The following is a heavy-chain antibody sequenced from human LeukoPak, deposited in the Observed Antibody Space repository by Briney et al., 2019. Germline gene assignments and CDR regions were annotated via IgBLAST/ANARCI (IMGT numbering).Heavy chain of an antibody. CDR1: GFTFSSYA. V-gene: IGHV3-23*01. J-gene: IGHJ4*02. Sequence: TGGSLRLSCAASGFTFSSYAMSWVRQAPGKGLEWVSVISGSGGNTYYADSVKGRFTISRDNSKNTLYLQMNSLRAEDTAVYYCAKDLTHSSSIDYWGQGTLVTVSS. CDR2: ISGSGGNT. D-gene: IGHD6-13*01. CDR3: AKDLTHSSSIDY.